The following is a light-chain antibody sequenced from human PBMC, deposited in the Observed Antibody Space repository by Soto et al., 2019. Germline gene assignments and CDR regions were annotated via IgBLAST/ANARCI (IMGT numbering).Light chain of an antibody. J-gene: IGKJ5*01. CDR1: QSVSSN. Sequence: EIVMTQSPATLSVSPGERATFSCRASQSVSSNLAWYQQKPGQAPRLLIYGASTRATGIPARFSGSGSGTEFTLTISSLQSEDFAVYYCQQDNNWPPITFGQGTRLETK. CDR3: QQDNNWPPIT. V-gene: IGKV3-15*01. CDR2: GAS.